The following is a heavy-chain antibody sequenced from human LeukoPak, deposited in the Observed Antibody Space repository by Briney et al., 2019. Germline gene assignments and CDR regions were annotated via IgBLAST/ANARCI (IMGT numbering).Heavy chain of an antibody. CDR2: IIPILGIA. D-gene: IGHD2-2*01. Sequence: ASVKVSCKASGGTFSSYAISWVRQAPGQGLEWMGRIIPILGIANYAQKFQGRVTITADKSTSTAYMELSSLRSDDTAVCYCVRGNNFLGSCSSTSCPARFDYWGQGTVVTVSS. CDR1: GGTFSSYA. J-gene: IGHJ4*02. CDR3: VRGNNFLGSCSSTSCPARFDY. V-gene: IGHV1-69*04.